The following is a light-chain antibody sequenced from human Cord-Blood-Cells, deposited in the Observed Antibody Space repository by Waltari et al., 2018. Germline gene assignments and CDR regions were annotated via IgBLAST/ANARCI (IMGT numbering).Light chain of an antibody. V-gene: IGLV2-11*01. J-gene: IGLJ2*01. CDR2: DVS. CDR1: SSDVGGYNY. Sequence: QSALTQPRSVSGSPGQSVTISCTGTSSDVGGYNYVSWYQQPPGKVPKLMIYDVSKRPSGVPDRFSGSKSGNTASLTISGLQAEDEADYYCCSYAGSYTVVFGGGTKLTVL. CDR3: CSYAGSYTVV.